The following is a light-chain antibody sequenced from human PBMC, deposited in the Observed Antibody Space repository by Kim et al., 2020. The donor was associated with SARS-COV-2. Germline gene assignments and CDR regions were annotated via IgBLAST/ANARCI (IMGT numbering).Light chain of an antibody. Sequence: DVVMTQSPLSLPVTLGQPASISCRSSQSLVRSDGSTSLSWFHQRPGQSPRRLIYKVSDRDSGVPDRISGSWSGADFTLKISRVEAEDIGVYYCMQGPYRPSFGRGTKLEI. CDR2: KVS. CDR3: MQGPYRPS. J-gene: IGKJ2*01. CDR1: QSLVRSDGSTS. V-gene: IGKV2-30*02.